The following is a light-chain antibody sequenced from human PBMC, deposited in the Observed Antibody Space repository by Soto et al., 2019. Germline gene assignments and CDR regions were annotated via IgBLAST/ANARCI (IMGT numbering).Light chain of an antibody. Sequence: DIQMTQSPSTLSASVGDRVTITCWASQSISSWLAWYQQKPGKAPKLLIYKASSLESGVPSRFSGSGSGTEFTLTISSLQPDDFATYYCQQYNSHPWTFGQGTKVEIK. J-gene: IGKJ1*01. CDR2: KAS. V-gene: IGKV1-5*03. CDR1: QSISSW. CDR3: QQYNSHPWT.